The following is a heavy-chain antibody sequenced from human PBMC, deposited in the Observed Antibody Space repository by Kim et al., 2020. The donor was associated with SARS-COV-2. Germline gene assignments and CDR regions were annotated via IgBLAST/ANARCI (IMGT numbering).Heavy chain of an antibody. Sequence: SETLSLTCTVSGGSISSGGYYWSWIRQHPGKGLEWIGYIYYSGSTYYNPSLKSRVTISVDTSKNQFSLKLSSVTAADTAVYYCARVATYYDILTGYSDYYYYGMDVWGQGTTVTVSS. V-gene: IGHV4-31*03. D-gene: IGHD3-9*01. J-gene: IGHJ6*02. CDR3: ARVATYYDILTGYSDYYYYGMDV. CDR2: IYYSGST. CDR1: GGSISSGGYY.